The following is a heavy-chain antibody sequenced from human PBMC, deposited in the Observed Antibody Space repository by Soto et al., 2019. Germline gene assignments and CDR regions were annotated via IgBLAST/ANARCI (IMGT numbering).Heavy chain of an antibody. V-gene: IGHV1-18*01. CDR2: ISTYNGDT. D-gene: IGHD5-12*01. CDR1: GYTFTRSG. CDR3: AREGVAPYYYYGMDV. J-gene: IGHJ6*02. Sequence: ASVKVSCKASGYTFTRSGISWVRQAPGQGLEWMGWISTYNGDTNYAQTFQGRVTMTTDTSTSTVHMEVRSLRSDDTAVYYCAREGVAPYYYYGMDVWGQGTRVTAS.